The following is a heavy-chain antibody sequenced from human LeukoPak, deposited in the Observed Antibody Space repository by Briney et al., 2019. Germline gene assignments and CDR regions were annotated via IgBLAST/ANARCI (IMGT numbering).Heavy chain of an antibody. CDR2: ISGSGGST. J-gene: IGHJ4*02. CDR3: TRDIRGRVVPRDY. V-gene: IGHV3-23*01. CDR1: GFTFSSYA. Sequence: GGSLRLSSAASGFTFSSYAMSWVRQAPGKGLEWVSAISGSGGSTYYADSVKGRFTISRDNSKNTLYLQMNSLRAEDTAVYYCTRDIRGRVVPRDYWGQGTLVTVSS. D-gene: IGHD3-3*01.